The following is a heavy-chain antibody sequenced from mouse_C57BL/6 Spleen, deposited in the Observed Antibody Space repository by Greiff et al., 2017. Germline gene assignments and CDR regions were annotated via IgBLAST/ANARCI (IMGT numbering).Heavy chain of an antibody. V-gene: IGHV1-52*01. D-gene: IGHD4-1*01. CDR2: IDPSDSET. CDR1: GYTFTSYW. J-gene: IGHJ2*01. CDR3: ARYLGRGYFDY. Sequence: QVQLQQPGAELVRPGSSVKLSCKASGYTFTSYWMHWVKQRPIQGLEWIGNIDPSDSETHYNQKFKDKATLTVDKSSSTAYMQLSSLTSEDSAVYYCARYLGRGYFDYWGQGTTRTVSS.